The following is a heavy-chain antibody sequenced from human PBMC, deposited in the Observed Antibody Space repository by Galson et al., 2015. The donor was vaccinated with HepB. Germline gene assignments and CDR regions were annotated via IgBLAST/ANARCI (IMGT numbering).Heavy chain of an antibody. CDR3: VREAVAIFGVGNRFDP. D-gene: IGHD3-3*01. CDR1: GFTFSSYN. CDR2: ISATGTTI. J-gene: IGHJ5*02. Sequence: SLRLSCAASGFTFSSYNMNWVRQAPGKGLEWISFISATGTTIYYADSVKDRFTISRDNAKTSLYLQMDSLGAEDTALYYCVREAVAIFGVGNRFDPWDQGTLVTVSS. V-gene: IGHV3-48*03.